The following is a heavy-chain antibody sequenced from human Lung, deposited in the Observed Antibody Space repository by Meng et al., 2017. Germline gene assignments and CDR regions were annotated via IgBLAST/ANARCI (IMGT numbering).Heavy chain of an antibody. J-gene: IGHJ4*02. V-gene: IGHV2-5*02. CDR1: GFSLSTSEVA. CDR2: IYWDDDK. D-gene: IGHD2-2*02. Sequence: QITLKESGPTLVKPTQTLTLTCTFSGFSLSTSEVAVGWIRQPPGKALEWLAVIYWDDDKRYSPSLKSRVTITKDTSKNQVVLTMTNMDSVDTGTYYCAHTRYCSRSSCYTFDYWDQGTLVTVSS. CDR3: AHTRYCSRSSCYTFDY.